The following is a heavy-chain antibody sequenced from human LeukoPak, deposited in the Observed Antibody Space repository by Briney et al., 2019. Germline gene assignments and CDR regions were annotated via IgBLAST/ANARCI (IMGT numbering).Heavy chain of an antibody. CDR2: IYYSGST. Sequence: SETLSLTCTVSGGSISSYYWSWIRQPPGKGLEWIGYIYYSGSTNYNPSLKSRVTISVDTSKNQFSLKLSSVTAADTAVYYCARARYGDYDYWGQGTLVTVSS. D-gene: IGHD4-17*01. CDR1: GGSISSYY. J-gene: IGHJ4*02. CDR3: ARARYGDYDY. V-gene: IGHV4-59*01.